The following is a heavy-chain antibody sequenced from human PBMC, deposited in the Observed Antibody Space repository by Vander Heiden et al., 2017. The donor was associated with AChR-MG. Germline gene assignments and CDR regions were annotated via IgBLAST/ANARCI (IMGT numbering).Heavy chain of an antibody. CDR3: ARTGRWLQLLDLYYGMDV. CDR2: IYHSAST. D-gene: IGHD5-12*01. Sequence: QVQLQESGPGLVNPSGTLSLTCAVSGGSISSSNWWSWVRQPPGKGLGWIGEIYHSASTNYNTSLKSRVTISVDKSKNQFSLKLRSVTAADPAVYYCARTGRWLQLLDLYYGMDVRFQVPTITVSS. CDR1: GGSISSSNW. V-gene: IGHV4-4*02. J-gene: IGHJ6*02.